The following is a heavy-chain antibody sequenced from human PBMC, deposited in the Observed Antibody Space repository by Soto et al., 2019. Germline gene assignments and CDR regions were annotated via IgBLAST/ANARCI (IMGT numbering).Heavy chain of an antibody. D-gene: IGHD2-21*02. CDR1: GYTFTSYY. CDR2: INPSGGYT. Sequence: QVQLVQSGAEVKKPGASVKVSCKASGYTFTSYYMNWVRQAPGQGLEWLGRINPSGGYTTYAQRFLGRVTSTSEKSTRTVHMELGSLTSEETAVYYCARGGGIVVVTAPYDPWGQGTMVTVSS. CDR3: ARGGGIVVVTAPYDP. J-gene: IGHJ5*02. V-gene: IGHV1-46*03.